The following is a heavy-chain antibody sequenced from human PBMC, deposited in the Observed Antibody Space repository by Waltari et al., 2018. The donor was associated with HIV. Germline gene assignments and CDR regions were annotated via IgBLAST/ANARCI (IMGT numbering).Heavy chain of an antibody. CDR2: IWYDGDNK. D-gene: IGHD3-22*01. CDR3: ARGGYYYDISGYYHY. CDR1: GFSFSNFA. Sequence: QVQLVESGGGVVQLGRSLRPPCAAFGFSFSNFALPWVRQAPGKGLEWVAVIWYDGDNKYYADSVKGRFTISRDNSKNTLYLQMNSLGVEDTAVYYCARGGYYYDISGYYHYWGQGTLVTVSS. V-gene: IGHV3-33*01. J-gene: IGHJ4*02.